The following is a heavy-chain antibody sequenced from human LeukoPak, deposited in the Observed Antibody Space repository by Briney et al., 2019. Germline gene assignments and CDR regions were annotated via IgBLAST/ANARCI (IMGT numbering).Heavy chain of an antibody. CDR3: ARRFNWDPFNI. CDR1: GYSFTNYW. Sequence: GESLKISCKGSGYSFTNYWIGWVRQMPGKGLEWMGIIFPGDSDTRYSPSFQGQVTISADKSISTAHLQWSSLKASDTAMYYCARRFNWDPFNIWGQGTLVTVSS. D-gene: IGHD7-27*01. CDR2: IFPGDSDT. V-gene: IGHV5-51*01. J-gene: IGHJ4*02.